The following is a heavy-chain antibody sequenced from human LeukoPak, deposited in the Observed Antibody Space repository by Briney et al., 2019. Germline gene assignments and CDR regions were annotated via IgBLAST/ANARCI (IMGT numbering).Heavy chain of an antibody. CDR2: ISNSGDFI. J-gene: IGHJ6*03. CDR3: AKSLGGGYYYMDV. Sequence: GGSLRLSCAASGFMFSDEYMSWIRQAPGKGLEWVSYISNSGDFIAYADSVKGRFTISRDNSKNTLYLQMNSLRAEDTAVYYCAKSLGGGYYYMDVWGKGTTVTVSS. V-gene: IGHV3-11*04. D-gene: IGHD3-16*01. CDR1: GFMFSDEY.